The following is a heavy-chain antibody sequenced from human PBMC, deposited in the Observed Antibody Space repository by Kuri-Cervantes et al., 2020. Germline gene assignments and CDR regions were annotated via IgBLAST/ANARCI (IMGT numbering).Heavy chain of an antibody. D-gene: IGHD3-22*01. CDR2: IYYSGST. CDR1: GGSISSSSYY. Sequence: SETLSLTCTVSGGSISSSSYYWGWIRQPPGKGLEWIGSIYYSGSTYYNPSLKSRVTISVDTSKNQFSLKLSSVTAADTAVYYCARMYYYDSSGYYPQGAFDYWGQGTLVTVSS. J-gene: IGHJ4*02. V-gene: IGHV4-39*07. CDR3: ARMYYYDSSGYYPQGAFDY.